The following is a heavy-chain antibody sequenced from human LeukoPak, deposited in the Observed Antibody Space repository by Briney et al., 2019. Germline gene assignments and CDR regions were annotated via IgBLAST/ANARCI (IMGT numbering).Heavy chain of an antibody. CDR3: VWDSEHYFDF. CDR1: GFTFTNAW. V-gene: IGHV3-15*01. CDR2: VKNKGEGGTT. J-gene: IGHJ4*02. D-gene: IGHD1-26*01. Sequence: GGSLRLSCATSGFTFTNAWMSWVRQAPGKGLEWVGRVKNKGEGGTTDYAAPVKGRFTISRDDSENTLFLQMHSLETEDTALYYCVWDSEHYFDFWGQGSLVTVSS.